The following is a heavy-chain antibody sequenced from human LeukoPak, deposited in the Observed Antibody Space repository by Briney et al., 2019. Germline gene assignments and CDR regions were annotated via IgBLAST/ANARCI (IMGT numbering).Heavy chain of an antibody. J-gene: IGHJ3*02. CDR1: GFTFSSYG. Sequence: GGSLRLSCAASGFTFSSYGMHWVRQAPGKGLEWVAVISYDGSKKYYADSVKGRFTISRDSSKNMLYLQMNSLRVEDTAVYYCAKGFSSGPWDACDIWGQGTMVTVSS. CDR3: AKGFSSGPWDACDI. V-gene: IGHV3-30*18. CDR2: ISYDGSKK. D-gene: IGHD3-22*01.